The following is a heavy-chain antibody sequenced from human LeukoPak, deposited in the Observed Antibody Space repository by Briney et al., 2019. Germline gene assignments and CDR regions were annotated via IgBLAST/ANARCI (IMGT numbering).Heavy chain of an antibody. CDR3: TRDYPASFDV. CDR1: GFNFGDFA. J-gene: IGHJ3*01. Sequence: GGSLGLSCTVSGFNFGDFAMSWVRQAPGKGLEWLGFIRSTIYGGTTDYAASVKGRFTISRDDSKSIAYLQMNSLKTEDTAMYYCTRDYPASFDVWGQGTLVTVSS. V-gene: IGHV3-49*04. CDR2: IRSTIYGGTT.